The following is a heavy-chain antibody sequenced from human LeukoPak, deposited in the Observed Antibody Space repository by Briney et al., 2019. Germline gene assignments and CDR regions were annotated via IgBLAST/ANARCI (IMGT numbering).Heavy chain of an antibody. CDR3: ATDLMGASQIVVVPAANLDY. D-gene: IGHD2-2*01. Sequence: ASVKVSCKASGYTFTSYDINWVRQAAGQGLEWMGWMNPNSGNTGYAQKFQGRVTMTRNTSISTAYMELSSLRSEDTAVYYCATDLMGASQIVVVPAANLDYWGQGTLVTVSS. CDR1: GYTFTSYD. V-gene: IGHV1-8*01. J-gene: IGHJ4*02. CDR2: MNPNSGNT.